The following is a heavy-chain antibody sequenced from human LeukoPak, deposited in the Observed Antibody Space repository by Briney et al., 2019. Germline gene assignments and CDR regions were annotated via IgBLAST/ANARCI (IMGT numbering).Heavy chain of an antibody. CDR2: IYYSGST. D-gene: IGHD1-26*01. J-gene: IGHJ5*02. Sequence: SETLSLTCTVSGGSISSYYWSWIRQPPPKGLEWIEYIYYSGSTNYNPSLKSRVTISVDTYKNQFSLKLSSVTAADTAVYYCGRGYSGSYFDPWGQGTLVTVSS. V-gene: IGHV4-59*01. CDR3: GRGYSGSYFDP. CDR1: GGSISSYY.